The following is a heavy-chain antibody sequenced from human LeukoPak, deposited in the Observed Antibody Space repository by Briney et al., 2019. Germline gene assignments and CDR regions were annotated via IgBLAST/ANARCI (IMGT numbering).Heavy chain of an antibody. J-gene: IGHJ6*03. D-gene: IGHD2-2*01. CDR1: GGSFIGYY. CDR2: INHSGST. CDR3: ARCPVGYCSSTSCQMWGYYYYYMDV. Sequence: SETLSLTCAVYGGSFIGYYWSWIRQPPGKGLEWIGEINHSGSTNYNPSLKSRVTISVDTSKNQFSLKLSSVTAADTAVYYCARCPVGYCSSTSCQMWGYYYYYMDVWGKGTTVTVSS. V-gene: IGHV4-34*01.